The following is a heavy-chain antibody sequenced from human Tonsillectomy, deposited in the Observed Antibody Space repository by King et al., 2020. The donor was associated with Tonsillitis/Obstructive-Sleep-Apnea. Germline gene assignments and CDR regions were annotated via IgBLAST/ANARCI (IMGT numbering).Heavy chain of an antibody. CDR2: IDPSDTYT. CDR1: GYSFTSYC. J-gene: IGHJ4*02. D-gene: IGHD3-22*01. V-gene: IGHV5-10-1*01. CDR3: ARREPYYYDSSGYLFDH. Sequence: VQLVQSGAEVKKPGESLRISCKGSGYSFTSYCISWVRQMPGKGLEWMGRIDPSDTYTNYSPSFQGHVTISADKSISTAYLQWSSLKASDTAMYYCARREPYYYDSSGYLFDHWGQGTLVTVSS.